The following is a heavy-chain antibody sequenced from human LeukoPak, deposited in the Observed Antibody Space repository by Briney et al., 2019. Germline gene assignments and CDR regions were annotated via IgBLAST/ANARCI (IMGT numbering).Heavy chain of an antibody. CDR3: AREGGYGSWFDP. V-gene: IGHV1-69*01. D-gene: IGHD5-12*01. CDR1: GGTFSSYA. J-gene: IGHJ5*02. CDR2: IIPIFGTA. Sequence: GASVKVSCKASGGTFSSYAISWVRQAPGQGLEWMGGIIPIFGTANYAQKFQGRVTITADESTSTAYMELSSLRSEDTAVYYCAREGGYGSWFDPWGQGTLVTVSS.